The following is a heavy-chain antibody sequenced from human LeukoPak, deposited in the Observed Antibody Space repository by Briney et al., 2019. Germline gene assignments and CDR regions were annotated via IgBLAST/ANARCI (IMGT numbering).Heavy chain of an antibody. CDR2: ISGSGGST. CDR3: AKDLRILTGYDY. D-gene: IGHD3-9*01. V-gene: IGHV3-23*01. CDR1: GFTFSSYA. J-gene: IGHJ4*02. Sequence: GGSLRLSCAASGFTFSSYATSWVRQAPGKGLEWVSAISGSGGSTYYADSVKGRFTISRDNSKNTLYLQMNSLRAEDTAVYYCAKDLRILTGYDYWGQGTLVTVSS.